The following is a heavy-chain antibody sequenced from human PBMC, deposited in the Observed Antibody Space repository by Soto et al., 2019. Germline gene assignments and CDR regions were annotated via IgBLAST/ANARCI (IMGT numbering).Heavy chain of an antibody. D-gene: IGHD1-26*01. Sequence: GGSLRLSCAASGFTFSSYSMNWVRQAPGKGLEWVLSISSSSSYIYYADSVKGRFTISRDNARTLLYLQMNSLRAEDTAAYYCARDLVVGAIYFDYWGQVSLGTVA. CDR3: ARDLVVGAIYFDY. CDR2: ISSSSSYI. V-gene: IGHV3-21*04. CDR1: GFTFSSYS. J-gene: IGHJ4*02.